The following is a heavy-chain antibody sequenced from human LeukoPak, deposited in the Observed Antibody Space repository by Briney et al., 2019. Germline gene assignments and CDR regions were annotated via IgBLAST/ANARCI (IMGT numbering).Heavy chain of an antibody. CDR2: ISYDGTNK. CDR1: GFTFSSYG. D-gene: IGHD3-22*01. V-gene: IGHV3-30*18. CDR3: AKIEYYYDSSGYYY. J-gene: IGHJ4*02. Sequence: PGGSLRLSCAASGFTFSSYGMHWVRQAPGKGLEWVAVISYDGTNKYYADSVKGRFTISRDNSKNTLYLQMNSLKPEDTAVYYCAKIEYYYDSSGYYYWGQGTLVTVSS.